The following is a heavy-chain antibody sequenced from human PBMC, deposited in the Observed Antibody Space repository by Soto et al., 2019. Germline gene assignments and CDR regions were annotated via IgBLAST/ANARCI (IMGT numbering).Heavy chain of an antibody. Sequence: QITLNESGPTVVRPTETLTLTCRTSGFSLTTSGVGVAWIRQSPGKAPEWLALIYWDDDKRYSASLKSRHTITKATSENQVVLTVSDVDPTDTATYFFAHRGLLPVFGFVTTSAFYVDFWGQGTPVAVSS. D-gene: IGHD3-3*01. CDR3: AHRGLLPVFGFVTTSAFYVDF. CDR2: IYWDDDK. V-gene: IGHV2-5*02. J-gene: IGHJ4*02. CDR1: GFSLTTSGVG.